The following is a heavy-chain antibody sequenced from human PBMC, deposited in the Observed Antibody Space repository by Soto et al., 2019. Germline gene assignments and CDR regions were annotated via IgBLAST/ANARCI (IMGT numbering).Heavy chain of an antibody. Sequence: SQTLSLTCATSGDSVSSNSAAWNWIKQSPSRGLEWLGRTYYRSKWYNDYAVSVKRRITINPDTSKNKFSMQLNSVTPEDTSVYYCARGAYCSGGSCYWWFDPWGQGTLVTVSS. J-gene: IGHJ5*02. CDR3: ARGAYCSGGSCYWWFDP. CDR1: GDSVSSNSAA. D-gene: IGHD2-15*01. V-gene: IGHV6-1*01. CDR2: TYYRSKWYN.